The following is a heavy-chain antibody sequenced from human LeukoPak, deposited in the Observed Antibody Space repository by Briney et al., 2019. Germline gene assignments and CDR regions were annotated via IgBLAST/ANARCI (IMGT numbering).Heavy chain of an antibody. CDR2: ISPTGGTT. CDR3: AREHLGD. D-gene: IGHD4-17*01. V-gene: IGHV1-46*01. Sequence: ASVKVSCKTSGYTFTIYYIHWVRQAPGQGLEWMGIISPTGGTTTYAQKFQGRVTMTRDMSTSTVYMEVSSLRSEDTAVYYCAREHLGDWGQGTLVTVSS. CDR1: GYTFTIYY. J-gene: IGHJ4*02.